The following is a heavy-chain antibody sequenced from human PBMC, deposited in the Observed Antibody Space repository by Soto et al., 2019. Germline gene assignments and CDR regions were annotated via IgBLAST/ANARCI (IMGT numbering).Heavy chain of an antibody. Sequence: ETLSLTCTVSGGSISSYYWSWIRQPPGKGLEWIGYIYYSGSTNYNPSLKSRVTISVDTSKNQFSLKLSSVTAADTAVYYCARLGVSYRRINYYYYMDVWGKGTTVTVSS. J-gene: IGHJ6*03. D-gene: IGHD3-16*02. CDR1: GGSISSYY. CDR3: ARLGVSYRRINYYYYMDV. CDR2: IYYSGST. V-gene: IGHV4-59*08.